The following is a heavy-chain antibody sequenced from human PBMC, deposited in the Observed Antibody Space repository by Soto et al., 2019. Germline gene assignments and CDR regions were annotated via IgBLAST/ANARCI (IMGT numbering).Heavy chain of an antibody. J-gene: IGHJ3*02. CDR2: INPNSGGA. Sequence: ASVKVSCKASGYTFTGYYMHWVRQAPGQGLEWMGWINPNSGGANYAQKFQGRVTMTRDTSISTAYMELSRLRSDDTAVYYCASTFCGGDCYSLGAFDIWGQGTMVTV. D-gene: IGHD2-21*02. V-gene: IGHV1-2*02. CDR3: ASTFCGGDCYSLGAFDI. CDR1: GYTFTGYY.